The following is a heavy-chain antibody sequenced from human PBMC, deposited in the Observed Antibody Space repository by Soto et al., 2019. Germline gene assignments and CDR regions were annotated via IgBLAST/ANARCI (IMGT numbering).Heavy chain of an antibody. CDR3: ARVETKGDELDTEYFQH. Sequence: GALVKVSCKASGYTFTSYYMHWVRQAPGQGLEWMGIINPSGGSTSYAQKFQGRVTMTRDTSTSTVYMELSSLRSEDTAVYYCARVETKGDELDTEYFQHWGQGTLVTVSS. V-gene: IGHV1-46*01. CDR1: GYTFTSYY. CDR2: INPSGGST. J-gene: IGHJ1*01. D-gene: IGHD3-16*01.